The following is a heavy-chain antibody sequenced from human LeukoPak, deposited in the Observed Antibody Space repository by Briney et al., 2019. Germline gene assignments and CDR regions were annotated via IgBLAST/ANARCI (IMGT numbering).Heavy chain of an antibody. CDR3: ARGRQQWLVRGSWFDP. Sequence: ASVKVSCKASGHTFTSYDINWVRQATGQGLEWMGWMNPTSGNTGYAQKFQGRVTITRNTSISTAYMELSSLRSEDTAVYYCARGRQQWLVRGSWFDPWGQGTLVTVSS. D-gene: IGHD6-19*01. CDR2: MNPTSGNT. CDR1: GHTFTSYD. V-gene: IGHV1-8*03. J-gene: IGHJ5*02.